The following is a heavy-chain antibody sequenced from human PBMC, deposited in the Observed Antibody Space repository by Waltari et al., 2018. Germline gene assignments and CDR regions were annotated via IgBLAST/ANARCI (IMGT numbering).Heavy chain of an antibody. V-gene: IGHV4-34*01. CDR3: ARVEATTDHPYYFEY. CDR2: SNHSGST. D-gene: IGHD5-12*01. CDR1: GGSFSGYY. J-gene: IGHJ4*02. Sequence: QVQLQQWGAGLLKPSETLSLTCAVYGGSFSGYYWSWIRQPPGKGLEWSGESNHSGSTNYNPALKRRGSISVDTSKNQFSLRLSSVTAADTAVYYCARVEATTDHPYYFEYWGQGTLVTVSS.